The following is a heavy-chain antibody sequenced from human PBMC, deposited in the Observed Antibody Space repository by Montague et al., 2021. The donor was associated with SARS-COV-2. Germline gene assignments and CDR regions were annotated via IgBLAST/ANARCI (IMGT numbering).Heavy chain of an antibody. CDR1: GDSISNYS. CDR2: INHRGTT. Sequence: SETLSLTCSVSGDSISNYSWSWIRQSPGRGLEWIGEINHRGTTNNNPSLKSRATISVDASKDQFSLKLTSVTAADAAVYYCARGGLHLLYGGHYFDYWGQGTLVTVSS. J-gene: IGHJ4*02. D-gene: IGHD2-2*02. CDR3: ARGGLHLLYGGHYFDY. V-gene: IGHV4-34*04.